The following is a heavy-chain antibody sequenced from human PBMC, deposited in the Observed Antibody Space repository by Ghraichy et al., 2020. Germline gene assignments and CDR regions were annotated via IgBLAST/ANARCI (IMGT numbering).Heavy chain of an antibody. CDR3: ARDSSEGWYFDL. CDR2: IYHSGST. J-gene: IGHJ2*01. V-gene: IGHV4-30-2*01. Sequence: SETLSLTCAVSGGSISSGGYSWSWIRQPPGKGLEWIGYIYHSGSTYYNPSLKSRVTISVDRSKNQFSLKLSSVTAADTAVYYCARDSSEGWYFDLWGRGTLVTVSS. CDR1: GGSISSGGYS.